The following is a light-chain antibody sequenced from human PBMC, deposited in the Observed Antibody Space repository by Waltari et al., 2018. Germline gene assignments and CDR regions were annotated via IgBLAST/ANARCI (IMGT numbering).Light chain of an antibody. J-gene: IGLJ2*01. CDR2: EVS. Sequence: QSALTQPASVSGSPGQSITISCTGTSSDVGGYNFVSWYQQEPGKAPKLIIYEVSNLPSGVSNRFSGSKAGNTASLTISGLQAEDEADYYCSSYTSTSGVFGGGTKLTVL. CDR1: SSDVGGYNF. V-gene: IGLV2-14*01. CDR3: SSYTSTSGV.